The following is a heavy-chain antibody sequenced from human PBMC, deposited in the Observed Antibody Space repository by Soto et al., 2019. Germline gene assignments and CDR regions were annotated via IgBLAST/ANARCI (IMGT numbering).Heavy chain of an antibody. Sequence: SETLSLTCTVSGGSISSSSYYWGWIRQPPRKGLEWIGSIYYSGSTYYNPSLKSRVTISVDTSKNQFSLKLSSVTAADTAVYYCARAYYDSSGYPYYFDYWGQGTLVTVSS. J-gene: IGHJ4*02. CDR2: IYYSGST. CDR1: GGSISSSSYY. V-gene: IGHV4-39*01. D-gene: IGHD3-22*01. CDR3: ARAYYDSSGYPYYFDY.